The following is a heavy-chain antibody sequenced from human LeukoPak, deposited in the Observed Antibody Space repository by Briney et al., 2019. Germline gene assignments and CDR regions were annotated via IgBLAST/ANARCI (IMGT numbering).Heavy chain of an antibody. CDR1: GFTFSEYY. V-gene: IGHV3-74*01. J-gene: IGHJ4*02. D-gene: IGHD3/OR15-3a*01. Sequence: PGGSLRLSCAASGFTFSEYYMSWIRQAPGKGLVWVSRISSDGSNTGYADSVKGRFTISRDNAKNTVYLQMNSLSARDTPVNYRASSFSTVDYWGQGTLVTVSS. CDR2: ISSDGSNT. CDR3: ASSFSTVDY.